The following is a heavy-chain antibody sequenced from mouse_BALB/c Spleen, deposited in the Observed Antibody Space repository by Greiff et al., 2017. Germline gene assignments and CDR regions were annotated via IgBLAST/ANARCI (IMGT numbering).Heavy chain of an antibody. V-gene: IGHV1-84*02. Sequence: QVQLKESGPELVKPGASVKISCKASGYTFTDYYINWVKQKPGQGLEWIGWIYPGSGNTKYNEKFKGKATLTVDTSSSTAYMQLSSLTSEDTAVYFCARPRDYYGYYAMDYWGQGTSVTVSS. J-gene: IGHJ4*01. D-gene: IGHD1-2*01. CDR1: GYTFTDYY. CDR3: ARPRDYYGYYAMDY. CDR2: IYPGSGNT.